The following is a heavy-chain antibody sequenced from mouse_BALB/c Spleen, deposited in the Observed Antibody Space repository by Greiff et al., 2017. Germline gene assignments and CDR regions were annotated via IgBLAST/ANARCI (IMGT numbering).Heavy chain of an antibody. Sequence: TGGGLVQPKGSLKLSCAASGFTFNTNAMNWVRQAPGKGLEWVARIRSKSNNYATYYADSVKDRFTISRDDSQSMLYLQMNNLKTEDTAMYYCVRGGRPYAMDYWGQGTSVTVSS. J-gene: IGHJ4*01. CDR2: IRSKSNNYAT. V-gene: IGHV10S3*01. CDR1: GFTFNTNA. CDR3: VRGGRPYAMDY.